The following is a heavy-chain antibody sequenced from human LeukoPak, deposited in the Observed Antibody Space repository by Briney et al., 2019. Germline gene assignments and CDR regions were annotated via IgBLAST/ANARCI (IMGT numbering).Heavy chain of an antibody. Sequence: GGSLRLSCTASGFTLSTYTMNWVRQAPGRGLEWVSYISSTSTTKYYADSVKGRFTISRDNSKNSLDLQMNRLTAEDTAVYYCARDRSLVDGDYGVWFDAWGQGSLVTVSS. CDR1: GFTLSTYT. CDR3: ARDRSLVDGDYGVWFDA. CDR2: ISSTSTTK. V-gene: IGHV3-48*04. D-gene: IGHD4-17*01. J-gene: IGHJ5*02.